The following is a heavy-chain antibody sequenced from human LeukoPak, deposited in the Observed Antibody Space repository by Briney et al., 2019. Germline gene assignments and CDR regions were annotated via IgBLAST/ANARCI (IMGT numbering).Heavy chain of an antibody. CDR3: ARDRGVGGEMDF. D-gene: IGHD3-16*01. J-gene: IGHJ4*02. CDR2: ILHSGST. Sequence: SETLSLTCAVSGYSISSAYYWGWIRQPPGKGLEWIGSILHSGSTYYNPSLKSRVTISVDTSKNHFSLKLTSVTAADTAVYYCARDRGVGGEMDFWGQGTLVTVSS. CDR1: GYSISSAYY. V-gene: IGHV4-38-2*02.